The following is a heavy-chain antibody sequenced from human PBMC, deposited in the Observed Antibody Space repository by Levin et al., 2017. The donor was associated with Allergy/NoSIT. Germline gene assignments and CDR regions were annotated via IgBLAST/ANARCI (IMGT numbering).Heavy chain of an antibody. J-gene: IGHJ6*02. CDR2: INPNSGGT. V-gene: IGHV1-2*04. D-gene: IGHD4-11*01. CDR1: GYTFTGYY. Sequence: PVASVKVSCKASGYTFTGYYMHWVRQAPGQGLEWMGWINPNSGGTNYAQKFQGWVTMTRDTSISTAYMELSRLRSDDTAVYYCARGEATVTTGYYYGMDVWGQGTTVTVSS. CDR3: ARGEATVTTGYYYGMDV.